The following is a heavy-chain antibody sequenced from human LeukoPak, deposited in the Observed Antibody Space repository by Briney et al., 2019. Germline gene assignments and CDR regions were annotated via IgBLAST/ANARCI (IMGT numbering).Heavy chain of an antibody. CDR2: IYYSGTT. Sequence: SQNLSLTCTVYGGSISSDYYWSWIRQLPGKGLEWIGYIYYSGTTYYHTSLESRVTISLDTPKNQFSLKLSSVTAADTAVYYCARTRGYCSSTSCDLWFDPWGQGTLVTVSS. V-gene: IGHV4-31*03. CDR1: GGSISSDYY. D-gene: IGHD2-2*01. CDR3: ARTRGYCSSTSCDLWFDP. J-gene: IGHJ5*02.